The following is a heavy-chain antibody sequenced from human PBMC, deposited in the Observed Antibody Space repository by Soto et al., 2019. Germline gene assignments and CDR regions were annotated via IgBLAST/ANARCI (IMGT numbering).Heavy chain of an antibody. J-gene: IGHJ6*02. CDR3: TKDDGYNDSTYYHYFGMDV. CDR2: ISYDGSTE. D-gene: IGHD5-12*01. Sequence: GGSLRLSCAASGFTFSGYYMHWVRQAPGKGLEWVAVISYDGSTEYYAVSVKGRFTISRDNSANRLFLQMNSLRPEDTAVYYCTKDDGYNDSTYYHYFGMDVWGQGTTVTVSS. CDR1: GFTFSGYY. V-gene: IGHV3-30*18.